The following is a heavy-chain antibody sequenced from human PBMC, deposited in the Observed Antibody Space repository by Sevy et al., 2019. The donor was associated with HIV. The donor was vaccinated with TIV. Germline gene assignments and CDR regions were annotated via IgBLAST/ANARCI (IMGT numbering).Heavy chain of an antibody. J-gene: IGHJ4*02. Sequence: GGSLRLSCAASGFTFAKYSMSWVRQAPGKGLEWVSTFSFGCGRINYADSVKGRFTISRDDSKNTLFLQMNSLRAKDTATYFCAREGCTQPHDYWGQGTLVTVS. CDR2: FSFGCGRI. D-gene: IGHD2-8*01. CDR1: GFTFAKYS. V-gene: IGHV3-23*01. CDR3: AREGCTQPHDY.